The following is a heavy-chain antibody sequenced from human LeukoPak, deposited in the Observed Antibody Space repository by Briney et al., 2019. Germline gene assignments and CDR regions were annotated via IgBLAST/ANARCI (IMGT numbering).Heavy chain of an antibody. V-gene: IGHV4-39*07. CDR2: IYYSGST. J-gene: IGHJ5*02. D-gene: IGHD2-15*01. CDR3: ARESGVGPFRLHGNWFDP. CDR1: GGSISSSSYY. Sequence: PSETLSLTCTVSGGSISSSSYYWGWIRQPPGKGLEWIGSIYYSGSTYYNPSLKSRVTISVDTSKNQFSLKLSSVTAADTAVYYCARESGVGPFRLHGNWFDPWGQGTLVTVSS.